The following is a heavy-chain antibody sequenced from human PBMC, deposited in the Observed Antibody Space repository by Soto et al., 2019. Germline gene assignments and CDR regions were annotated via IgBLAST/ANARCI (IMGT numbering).Heavy chain of an antibody. CDR2: IYYSGST. D-gene: IGHD1-20*01. CDR3: ARHSTNKNWYYSWFDP. Sequence: SETLSLTCTVSGGSISSSSYYWGWIRQPPGKGLEWIGSIYYSGSTYYNPSLKSRVTISVDTSKNQFSLNLSSITAADTAVYYCARHSTNKNWYYSWFDPWGHGTLVTVSS. CDR1: GGSISSSSYY. V-gene: IGHV4-39*01. J-gene: IGHJ5*02.